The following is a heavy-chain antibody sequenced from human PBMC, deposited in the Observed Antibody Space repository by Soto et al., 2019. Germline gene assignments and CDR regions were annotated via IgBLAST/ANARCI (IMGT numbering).Heavy chain of an antibody. Sequence: GGSLRLFCAASGFTLSSYAMGWVRQAPGKGLEWVSAISGSGGSTYYADSVKGRFTISRDNSKNTLYLQMNSLRAEDTAVYYCAKARPTVTYFDYWGQGTLVTVSS. CDR3: AKARPTVTYFDY. D-gene: IGHD4-17*01. CDR2: ISGSGGST. J-gene: IGHJ4*02. CDR1: GFTLSSYA. V-gene: IGHV3-23*01.